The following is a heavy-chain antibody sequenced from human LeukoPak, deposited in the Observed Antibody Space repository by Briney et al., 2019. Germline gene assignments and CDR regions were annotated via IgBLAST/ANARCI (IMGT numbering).Heavy chain of an antibody. CDR3: ATHTGGYNYWWFDI. V-gene: IGHV1-69*13. CDR1: GCTFINYP. Sequence: GASVTVSCKASGCTFINYPIIWVRQAPGRGLEWLGGIIPIYGTANYAQMFQGRITLTAHESTATAYMELSSLTSDDTAMYFCATHTGGYNYWWFDIWGQGTLVTVSS. J-gene: IGHJ5*02. D-gene: IGHD5-24*01. CDR2: IIPIYGTA.